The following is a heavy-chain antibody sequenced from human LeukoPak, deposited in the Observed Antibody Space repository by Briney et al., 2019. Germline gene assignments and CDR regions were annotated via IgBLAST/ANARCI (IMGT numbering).Heavy chain of an antibody. J-gene: IGHJ4*02. CDR3: VTMDTAMVPLDF. V-gene: IGHV4-39*07. D-gene: IGHD5-18*01. Sequence: LETLSLTCTVSGGSISNSHYYWGWIRQPPGKGLEWIGSMFYGARTYYNPSLESRVTISVDTSKNQFSLTLRSVTAADTAVYHCVTMDTAMVPLDFWGQGTLVIVSS. CDR1: GGSISNSHYY. CDR2: MFYGART.